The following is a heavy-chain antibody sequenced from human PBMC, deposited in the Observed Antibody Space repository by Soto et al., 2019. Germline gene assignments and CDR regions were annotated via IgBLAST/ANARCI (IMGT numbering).Heavy chain of an antibody. Sequence: EVQLVESGGGLVAPGESLRLSCVASGFTLTAYTMNWVRQAPGTGLEWVSSINGRSNYKYYSDSVKGRFTISRDNTQNSLFLQMSRLGPEDTATYYCVREDGVVGVSSAFVSWGQGTLVTVSS. D-gene: IGHD1-26*01. CDR1: GFTLTAYT. J-gene: IGHJ4*02. V-gene: IGHV3-21*02. CDR3: VREDGVVGVSSAFVS. CDR2: INGRSNYK.